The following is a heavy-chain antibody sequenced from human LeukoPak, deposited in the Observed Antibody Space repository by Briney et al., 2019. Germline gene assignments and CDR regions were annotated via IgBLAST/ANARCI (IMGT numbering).Heavy chain of an antibody. V-gene: IGHV4-61*02. J-gene: IGHJ4*02. CDR2: IYTSGST. Sequence: SQTLSLTCTVSGGSISSGSYYWNWIRQPAGKGLEWIGRIYTSGSTNYNPSLKSRVTISVDTSKNQFSLKLSSVTAADTAIYYCARENSSGWYRNYFDYWGQGTLVTVSS. CDR3: ARENSSGWYRNYFDY. CDR1: GGSISSGSYY. D-gene: IGHD6-19*01.